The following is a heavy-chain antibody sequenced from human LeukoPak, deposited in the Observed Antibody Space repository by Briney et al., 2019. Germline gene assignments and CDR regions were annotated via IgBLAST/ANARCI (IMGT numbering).Heavy chain of an antibody. D-gene: IGHD3-22*01. Sequence: ASVKVSCKASGYTFTSYAMHWVRQAPGQGLEWMGWINAGNGNTKYSQKFQGRVTFTRDTSASTAYMELSRLRFEDTAVYYCARGGYHNYDSSGYYYFDYWGQGTLVTVSS. CDR1: GYTFTSYA. V-gene: IGHV1-3*01. CDR2: INAGNGNT. J-gene: IGHJ4*02. CDR3: ARGGYHNYDSSGYYYFDY.